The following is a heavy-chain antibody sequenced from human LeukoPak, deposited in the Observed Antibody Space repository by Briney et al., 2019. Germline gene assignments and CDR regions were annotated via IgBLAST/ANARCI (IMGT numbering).Heavy chain of an antibody. CDR2: INPSGGST. CDR1: GYTFTSYY. J-gene: IGHJ4*02. CDR3: ARDDWPGIAVAGYYFDY. D-gene: IGHD6-19*01. Sequence: GASVTVSCTASGYTFTSYYMHWVRQAPGQGLEWMGIINPSGGSTSYAQKFQGRVTITADKSTSTAYMELSSLRSEDTAVYYCARDDWPGIAVAGYYFDYWGQGTLVTVSS. V-gene: IGHV1-46*01.